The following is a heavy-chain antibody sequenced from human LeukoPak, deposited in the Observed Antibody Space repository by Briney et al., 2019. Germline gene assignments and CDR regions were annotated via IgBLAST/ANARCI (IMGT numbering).Heavy chain of an antibody. J-gene: IGHJ4*02. Sequence: SQTLPLTCTVSGGSISSGDYYWSWIRQPPGKGLEWIGYIYYSGSTYYNPSLKSRVTISVDTSKNQFSLKLSSVTAADTAVYYCARVGGRSGYFDYWGQGTLVTVSS. CDR3: ARVGGRSGYFDY. D-gene: IGHD3-22*01. CDR1: GGSISSGDYY. CDR2: IYYSGST. V-gene: IGHV4-30-4*01.